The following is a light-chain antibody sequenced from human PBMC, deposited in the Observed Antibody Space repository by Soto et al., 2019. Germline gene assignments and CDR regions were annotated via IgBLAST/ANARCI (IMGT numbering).Light chain of an antibody. Sequence: DIQMTQSPSTLSASVGDRVTITCRASQSISSWLAWYQQKPGKAPKLLIYDASSLETGVPSRFSGSGSGTEFTLTISRLEPEDFAVYYCQQYGSSPFTFGPGTKVDIK. CDR2: DAS. CDR1: QSISSW. V-gene: IGKV1-5*01. J-gene: IGKJ3*01. CDR3: QQYGSSPFT.